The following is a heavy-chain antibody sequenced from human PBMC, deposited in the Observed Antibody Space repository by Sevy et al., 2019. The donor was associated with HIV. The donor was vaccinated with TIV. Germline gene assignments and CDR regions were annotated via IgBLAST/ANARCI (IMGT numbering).Heavy chain of an antibody. V-gene: IGHV3-30*18. Sequence: GGSLRLSCEASGFTFSSYGIHWVRQAPGKGLEWVAVISYDGSKEYYGDSVKGRVTISRDISKNTVHLQMNSLIAEDTAVYYCAKDIIQGGYYYDRRGYFGFDYWGQGTLVTVSS. J-gene: IGHJ4*02. D-gene: IGHD3-22*01. CDR1: GFTFSSYG. CDR3: AKDIIQGGYYYDRRGYFGFDY. CDR2: ISYDGSKE.